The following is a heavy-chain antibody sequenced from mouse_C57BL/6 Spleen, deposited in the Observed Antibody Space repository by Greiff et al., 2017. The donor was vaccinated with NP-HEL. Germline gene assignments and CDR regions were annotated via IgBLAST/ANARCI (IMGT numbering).Heavy chain of an antibody. CDR3: TRRSSNLYYFDD. J-gene: IGHJ2*01. CDR1: GYAFSSSW. V-gene: IGHV1-82*01. Sequence: QVQLQQSGPELVKPGASVKISCKASGYAFSSSWMNWVKQRPGKGLEWIGRIYPGDGDTNYNGKFKGKATLTADKSSSTAYMQLSSLTYEDSAVYFGTRRSSNLYYFDDWGQGTTLTVAS. CDR2: IYPGDGDT. D-gene: IGHD2-5*01.